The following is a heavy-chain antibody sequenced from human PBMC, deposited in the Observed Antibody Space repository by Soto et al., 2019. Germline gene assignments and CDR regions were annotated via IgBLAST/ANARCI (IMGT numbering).Heavy chain of an antibody. CDR3: AGELVRGFIGYYYSMDV. CDR1: GYTFTSYG. Sequence: QVQLVQSGAEVKKPGASVKVSCKASGYTFTSYGISWVRQAPGQGLEWMGWISAYNGNTNYAQKLQGRVTLTTDTSTSTAYMELRSLRSDDTAVYYCAGELVRGFIGYYYSMDVWGQGTTVTVSS. CDR2: ISAYNGNT. V-gene: IGHV1-18*01. J-gene: IGHJ6*02. D-gene: IGHD3-10*01.